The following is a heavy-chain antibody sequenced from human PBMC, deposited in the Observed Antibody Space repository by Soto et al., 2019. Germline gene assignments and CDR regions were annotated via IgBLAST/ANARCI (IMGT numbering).Heavy chain of an antibody. D-gene: IGHD3-22*01. CDR3: ARQSRTMIVVVIPHLFDY. CDR1: GGSISSSSYY. J-gene: IGHJ4*02. V-gene: IGHV4-39*01. Sequence: QLQLQESGPGLVKPSETLSITCTVSGGSISSSSYYWGWIRQPPGKGLEWIGSIYYSGSTYYNPSLKSRVTISVDTSKNQFSLKLSSVTAADTAVYYCARQSRTMIVVVIPHLFDYWGQGTLVTVSS. CDR2: IYYSGST.